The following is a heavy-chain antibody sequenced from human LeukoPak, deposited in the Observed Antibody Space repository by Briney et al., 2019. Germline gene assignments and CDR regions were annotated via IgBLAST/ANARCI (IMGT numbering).Heavy chain of an antibody. CDR3: ASTERYYMDV. CDR2: INWNGGST. V-gene: IGHV3-20*04. Sequence: GGSLRLSCAASGFAFDDYGMSWVRQAPGKGLEWLSGINWNGGSTGYADSVKGRFTISRDNAKNSLYLQMNGLRAEDTALYYCASTERYYMDVWGKGTTVTVSS. CDR1: GFAFDDYG. J-gene: IGHJ6*03.